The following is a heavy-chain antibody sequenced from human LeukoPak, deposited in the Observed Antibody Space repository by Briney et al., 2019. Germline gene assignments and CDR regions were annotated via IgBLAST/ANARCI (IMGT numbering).Heavy chain of an antibody. J-gene: IGHJ4*02. D-gene: IGHD2-21*02. CDR3: ARDDVDDLRFDY. CDR1: GFTFSSFW. Sequence: GGSLRLSCAPSGFTFSSFWMSWVRHAPGKGLGWVANIKQDGSEKYYVDSVKGRFTISRDNAKNSLYLQMNSLRAEDTAVYYCARDDVDDLRFDYWGQGTLVTVSS. CDR2: IKQDGSEK. V-gene: IGHV3-7*01.